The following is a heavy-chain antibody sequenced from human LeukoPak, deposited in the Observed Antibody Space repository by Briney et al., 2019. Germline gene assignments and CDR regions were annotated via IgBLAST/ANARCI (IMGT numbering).Heavy chain of an antibody. CDR1: GFTFSSYG. J-gene: IGHJ4*02. V-gene: IGHV3-33*06. D-gene: IGHD1-26*01. CDR3: AKGLVLAPVIVGIDY. Sequence: PGGSLRLSCAASGFTFSSYGMHWVRQAPGKGLEWVAVIWYDGSNKYYADSVKGRFTISRDNSNNTLYLQMNSLRAEDTAVYYCAKGLVLAPVIVGIDYWGQGTLVTVSS. CDR2: IWYDGSNK.